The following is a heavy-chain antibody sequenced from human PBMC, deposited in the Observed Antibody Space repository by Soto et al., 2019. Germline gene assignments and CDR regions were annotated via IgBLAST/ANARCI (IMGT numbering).Heavy chain of an antibody. CDR3: ASPKIAFYNWFDP. Sequence: QLQLQESGXXLVKPSETLSLTCTVSGGSISSSSYYWGWIRQPPGKGLEWIGSIYYSGSTYYNPSLKSRVTISVDTSKNQFSLKLSSVTAADTAVYYCASPKIAFYNWFDPWGQGTLVTVSS. V-gene: IGHV4-39*01. CDR1: GGSISSSSYY. D-gene: IGHD3-3*02. J-gene: IGHJ5*02. CDR2: IYYSGST.